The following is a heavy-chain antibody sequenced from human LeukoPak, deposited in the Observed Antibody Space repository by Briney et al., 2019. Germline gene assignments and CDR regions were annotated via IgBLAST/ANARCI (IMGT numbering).Heavy chain of an antibody. V-gene: IGHV3-74*01. CDR2: INSDGSST. D-gene: IGHD5-12*01. Sequence: PGGSLRLSCAASGFTFSSYCMHWVRQAPGKGLVWVSRINSDGSSTSYADSVKGRFTISRDNAKNTLYLQMNSLRAEDTAVYYCARSSGYAEDYYYGMDVWGQGTTVTVSS. CDR1: GFTFSSYC. J-gene: IGHJ6*02. CDR3: ARSSGYAEDYYYGMDV.